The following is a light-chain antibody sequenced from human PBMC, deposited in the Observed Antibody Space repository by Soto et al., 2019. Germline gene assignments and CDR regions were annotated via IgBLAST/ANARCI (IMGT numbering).Light chain of an antibody. V-gene: IGLV2-23*01. CDR2: EGS. CDR3: CSYAGGSTYV. Sequence: QLVLTQPASVSGSPGQSITISCTGSSSDVGTYNLVSWYQQHPGKAPKFIIYEGSKRPSGVSNRFSGFKSGNTASLTISGLQAEDEADYYCCSYAGGSTYVFGTGTKLTVL. CDR1: SSDVGTYNL. J-gene: IGLJ1*01.